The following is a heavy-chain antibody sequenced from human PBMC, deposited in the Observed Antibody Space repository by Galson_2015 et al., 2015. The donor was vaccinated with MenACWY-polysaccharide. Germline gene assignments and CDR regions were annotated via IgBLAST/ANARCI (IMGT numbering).Heavy chain of an antibody. CDR2: ISRTATT. V-gene: IGHV3-23*01. CDR1: GFAFSNHG. D-gene: IGHD2-15*01. J-gene: IGHJ4*02. CDR3: AREGFCSGGTCYYYDY. Sequence: SLRLSCAASGFAFSNHGMAWVRQAPGKGLEWVSAISRTATTYYSASVKGRFTISRDNSKNTLYLQMNSLRVGDTAVYYCAREGFCSGGTCYYYDYWGQGILVTVSA.